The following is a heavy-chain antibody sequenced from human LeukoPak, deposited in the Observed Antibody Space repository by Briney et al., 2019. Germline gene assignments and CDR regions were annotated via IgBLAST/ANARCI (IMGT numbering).Heavy chain of an antibody. CDR2: ISYDGSNK. Sequence: GGSLRLSCAASGFTFSSNGMHWVRQAPGKGLEWVAVISYDGSNKYYADSVKGRFTISRDNSKNTLYLQMNSLRAEDTAVYYCAKAPYYDSSGYSVDPWGQGTLVTVSP. CDR3: AKAPYYDSSGYSVDP. J-gene: IGHJ5*02. D-gene: IGHD3-22*01. V-gene: IGHV3-30*18. CDR1: GFTFSSNG.